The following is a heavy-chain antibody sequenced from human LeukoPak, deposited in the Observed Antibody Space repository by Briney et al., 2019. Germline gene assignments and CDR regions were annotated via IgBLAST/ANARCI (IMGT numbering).Heavy chain of an antibody. CDR2: IIPIFGTA. D-gene: IGHD6-19*01. J-gene: IGHJ6*02. CDR1: GGTFSSYA. CDR3: ATEHLVAVAPYYYGMDV. V-gene: IGHV1-69*05. Sequence: SVKVSCKASGGTFSSYAISWVRQAPGQGLEWMGGIIPIFGTANYAQKFQGRVTITTDESTSTAYMELSSLRSEDTAVYYCATEHLVAVAPYYYGMDVWGQGTTVTVSS.